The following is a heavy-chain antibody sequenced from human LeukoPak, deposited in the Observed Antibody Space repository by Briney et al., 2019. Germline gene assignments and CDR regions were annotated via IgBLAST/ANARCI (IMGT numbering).Heavy chain of an antibody. CDR3: ANTDSSSWFDYFDY. CDR1: GLTFSTYA. V-gene: IGHV3-23*01. Sequence: GGSLRLSCAASGLTFSTYAMSWVRQAPGKGLEWVSAISGSGGSTYYADSVKGRFTISRDNSKNTLYLQMNSLRAEDTAVYYCANTDSSSWFDYFDYWGQGTLVTVSS. D-gene: IGHD6-13*01. CDR2: ISGSGGST. J-gene: IGHJ4*02.